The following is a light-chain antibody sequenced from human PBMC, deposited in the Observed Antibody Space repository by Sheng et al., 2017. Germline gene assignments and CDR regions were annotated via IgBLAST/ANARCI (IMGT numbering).Light chain of an antibody. CDR2: GAS. CDR1: QSVSTY. Sequence: EIVMTQSPGTLSVSPGERATLSCRASQSVSTYLAWYQQKPGQAPRLLIYGASTRATGTPARFSGSGSGTDFTLTISSLQSEDFAVYYCQQYDTSPPLTFGGGTTVEIK. CDR3: QQYDTSPPLT. J-gene: IGKJ4*01. V-gene: IGKV3-15*01.